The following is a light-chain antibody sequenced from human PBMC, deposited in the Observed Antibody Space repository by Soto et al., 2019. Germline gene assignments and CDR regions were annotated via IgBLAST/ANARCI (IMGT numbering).Light chain of an antibody. CDR2: EVS. CDR1: SSDIGGYNY. CDR3: SSYTTSSTLV. V-gene: IGLV2-14*01. J-gene: IGLJ3*02. Sequence: QAVVTQPASVSGSLGQSITISCTGTSSDIGGYNYVSWYQQHPGQAPKLLIYEVSTRPSGVSNRFSGSKSGNTASLTISGLQAEDEADYHCSSYTTSSTLVFGGGTKLTVL.